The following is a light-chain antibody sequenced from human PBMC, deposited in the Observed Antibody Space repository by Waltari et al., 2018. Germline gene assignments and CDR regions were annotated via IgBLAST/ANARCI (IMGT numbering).Light chain of an antibody. V-gene: IGKV1-39*01. J-gene: IGKJ3*01. CDR3: QESVSTPKGT. CDR1: QSISTF. CDR2: AES. Sequence: DIQMTQSPSPLSASVGDRVTITCRASQSISTFLNWYQQKEGRAPKLLIYAESTLQRGGPSRFSGSGAGSDFTLTISSLQPEDSATYHCQESVSTPKGTFGPGTKVEIK.